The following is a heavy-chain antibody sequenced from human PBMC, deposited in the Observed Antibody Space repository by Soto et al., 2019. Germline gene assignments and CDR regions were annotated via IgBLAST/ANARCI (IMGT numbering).Heavy chain of an antibody. V-gene: IGHV4-31*03. CDR2: IYYSGST. CDR1: GGSISSGGYY. D-gene: IGHD6-13*01. Sequence: SDTLSLTCTVSGGSISSGGYYWSWIRQHPGKGLEWIGYIYYSGSTYYNPSLKSRVTISVDTSKNQFSLKLSSVTAADTAVYYCARDRSSLYGMDVWGQGTTVTVSS. CDR3: ARDRSSLYGMDV. J-gene: IGHJ6*02.